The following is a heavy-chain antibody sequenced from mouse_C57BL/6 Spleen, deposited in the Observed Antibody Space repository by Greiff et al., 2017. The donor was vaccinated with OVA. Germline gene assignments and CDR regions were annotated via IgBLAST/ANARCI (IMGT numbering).Heavy chain of an antibody. J-gene: IGHJ1*03. D-gene: IGHD1-1*01. CDR1: GYTFTSYW. CDR3: TRGGTTVVARGWYFDV. CDR2: IYPGNSDT. Sequence: VQLKESGTVLARPGASVKMSCKTSGYTFTSYWMYWVKQRPGQGLEWIGAIYPGNSDTSYNQKFKGKAKLTAVTSASTAYMELSSLTNEDSAVYYCTRGGTTVVARGWYFDVWGTGTTVTVSS. V-gene: IGHV1-5*01.